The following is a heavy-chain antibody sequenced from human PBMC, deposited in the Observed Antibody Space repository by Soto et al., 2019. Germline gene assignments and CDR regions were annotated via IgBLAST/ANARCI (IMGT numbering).Heavy chain of an antibody. CDR3: AKALVLGITYYGMDV. V-gene: IGHV3-30*18. Sequence: QVQLVESGGGVVQPGRSLRLSCAASGFTFSSYGMHWVRQAPGKGLEWVAVISYDGSNKYYADSVKGRFTISRDNSKNTLYLQMNSLRAEDTAVYYCAKALVLGITYYGMDVWGQGTTVTVSS. D-gene: IGHD7-27*01. CDR1: GFTFSSYG. J-gene: IGHJ6*02. CDR2: ISYDGSNK.